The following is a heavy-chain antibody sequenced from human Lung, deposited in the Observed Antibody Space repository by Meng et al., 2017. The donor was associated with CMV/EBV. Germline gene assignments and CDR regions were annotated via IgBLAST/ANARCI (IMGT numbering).Heavy chain of an antibody. Sequence: SETLSLTCAVYGGSFSGYYWSWIRQPPGKGLEWIGEINPSGSTNYNPSLKSRVTISVDTSKNQFSLRLSSVTAADTALYYCARGILPQRGSTVPTPDYLGQGXLVTVSS. D-gene: IGHD4-11*01. V-gene: IGHV4-34*01. J-gene: IGHJ4*02. CDR2: INPSGST. CDR3: ARGILPQRGSTVPTPDY. CDR1: GGSFSGYY.